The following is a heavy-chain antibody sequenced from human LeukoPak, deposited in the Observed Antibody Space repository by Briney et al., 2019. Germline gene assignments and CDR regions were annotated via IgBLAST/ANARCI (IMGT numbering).Heavy chain of an antibody. J-gene: IGHJ4*02. D-gene: IGHD3-9*01. CDR3: ARDSPRTGRYFDWLLFDY. CDR2: IYSGDST. CDR1: GFTVSSNY. V-gene: IGHV3-66*01. Sequence: GGSLRLSCAASGFTVSSNYMSWVRQAPGKGLEWVSVIYSGDSTYYADSVKGRFTISRDNSKNTLYLQMNSLRAEDTAVYYCARDSPRTGRYFDWLLFDYWGQGTLVTVSS.